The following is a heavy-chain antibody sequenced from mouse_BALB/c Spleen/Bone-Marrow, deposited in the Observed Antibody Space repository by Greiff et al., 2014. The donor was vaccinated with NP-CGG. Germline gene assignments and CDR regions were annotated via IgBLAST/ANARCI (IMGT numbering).Heavy chain of an antibody. J-gene: IGHJ4*01. CDR1: GYAFSNYL. D-gene: IGHD1-1*01. V-gene: IGHV1-54*01. CDR3: ARFIATAYAMDY. Sequence: VQVVESGAELVRPGTSVKVSCKASGYAFSNYLIEWVKQRPGQGLEWIGVINPGSGDINYNEKFKGKAALTADKSSSTAYMQLSSLTSDDSAVYFCARFIATAYAMDYWGQGTSVTVSS. CDR2: INPGSGDI.